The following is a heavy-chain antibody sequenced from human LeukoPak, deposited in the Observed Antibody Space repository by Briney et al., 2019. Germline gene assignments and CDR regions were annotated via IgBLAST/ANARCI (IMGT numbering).Heavy chain of an antibody. J-gene: IGHJ4*02. V-gene: IGHV4-61*02. CDR3: ARETIFYYFDY. Sequence: SETLSLTCTVSGGSISSGSYYWSWIRQPAGKGLEWIGRIYTSGRTNYNPSLKSRVTISVDTSKNQFSLKLSSVTAADTAVYYCARETIFYYFDYWGQGTLVTVSS. CDR1: GGSISSGSYY. CDR2: IYTSGRT. D-gene: IGHD3-3*01.